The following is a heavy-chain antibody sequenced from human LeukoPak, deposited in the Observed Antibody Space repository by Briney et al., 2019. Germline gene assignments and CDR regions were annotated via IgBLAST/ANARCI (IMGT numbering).Heavy chain of an antibody. V-gene: IGHV1-18*01. CDR2: ISAYNGNT. Sequence: ASVKASCKASGYTFTGYGITWMRQAPGQGLEWMGWISAYNGNTNYAQKFQGRVTMTTETSTRTAYVELRSLRSDDAAVYYCARIDLAYGSGTYYSSYFEYWGQGTLVTVSS. CDR3: ARIDLAYGSGTYYSSYFEY. J-gene: IGHJ4*02. D-gene: IGHD3-10*01. CDR1: GYTFTGYG.